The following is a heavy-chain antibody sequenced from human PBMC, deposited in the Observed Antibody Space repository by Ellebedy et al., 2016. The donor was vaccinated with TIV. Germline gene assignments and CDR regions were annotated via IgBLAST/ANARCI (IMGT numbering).Heavy chain of an antibody. CDR3: ARYCNSTTCSNWFDP. J-gene: IGHJ5*02. V-gene: IGHV1-18*04. Sequence: AASVKVSCKTSGYTFTSYGISGVRQAPGQGLEWKGWISAYNGNTNYPPMLQGRVTMTTDTFTSTAYMVLRSLRSDDTAVYYCARYCNSTTCSNWFDPWGQGTLVTVSS. CDR1: GYTFTSYG. D-gene: IGHD2-2*01. CDR2: ISAYNGNT.